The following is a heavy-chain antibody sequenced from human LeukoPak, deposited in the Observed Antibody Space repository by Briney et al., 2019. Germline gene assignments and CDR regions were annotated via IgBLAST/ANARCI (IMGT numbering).Heavy chain of an antibody. D-gene: IGHD4-17*01. CDR3: ARVSYGDFQNYFDY. V-gene: IGHV1-69*13. J-gene: IGHJ4*02. CDR1: GGTFSSYA. Sequence: ASVKVSCKASGGTFSSYAISWVRQAPGQGLEWMGGIIVIFGSANYAQKFQGRVTITADESTSTAYMELSNLRSEGTAVYFCARVSYGDFQNYFDYWGQGTLVTVSS. CDR2: IIVIFGSA.